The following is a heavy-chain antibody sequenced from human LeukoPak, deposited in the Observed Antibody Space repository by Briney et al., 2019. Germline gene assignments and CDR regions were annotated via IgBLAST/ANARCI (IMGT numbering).Heavy chain of an antibody. CDR1: GDSITRNTYY. D-gene: IGHD1-1*01. V-gene: IGHV4-39*01. J-gene: IGHJ4*02. CDR2: INYSGRT. Sequence: SETLSLTCTVSGDSITRNTYYWVWVRQPPGKGLEWIGSINYSGRTFYSSSLKSQATISVDTFRNQFSLKVTSVTAADTAVYSCARLSTSDTDGNYFDFWGQGTLVTVSS. CDR3: ARLSTSDTDGNYFDF.